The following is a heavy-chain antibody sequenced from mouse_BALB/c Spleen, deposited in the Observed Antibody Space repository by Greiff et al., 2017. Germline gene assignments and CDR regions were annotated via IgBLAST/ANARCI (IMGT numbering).Heavy chain of an antibody. CDR1: GFTFSDYG. CDR3: ARDRYYGSSPHFDY. CDR2: ISNLAYSI. D-gene: IGHD1-1*01. J-gene: IGHJ2*01. V-gene: IGHV5-15*02. Sequence: EVHLVESGGGLVQPGGSRKLSCAASGFTFSDYGMAWVRQAPGKGPEWVAFISNLAYSIYYADTVTGRFTISRENAKNTLYLEMSSLRSEDTAMYYCARDRYYGSSPHFDYWGQGTTLTVSS.